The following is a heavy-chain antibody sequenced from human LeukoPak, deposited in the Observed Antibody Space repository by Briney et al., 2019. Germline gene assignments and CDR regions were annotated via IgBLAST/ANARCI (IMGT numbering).Heavy chain of an antibody. D-gene: IGHD6-13*01. CDR1: GFTFSSYW. CDR2: IKSDGST. CDR3: ARDPIAAARGNVGFRYFDY. V-gene: IGHV3-74*01. J-gene: IGHJ4*02. Sequence: GGSLRLSCAASGFTFSSYWMHWVRQTPGKGLVWVSRIKSDGSTIYADSVKGRFTISRDNAKNSLYLQMNSLRAEDTAVYYCARDPIAAARGNVGFRYFDYWGQGTLVTVSS.